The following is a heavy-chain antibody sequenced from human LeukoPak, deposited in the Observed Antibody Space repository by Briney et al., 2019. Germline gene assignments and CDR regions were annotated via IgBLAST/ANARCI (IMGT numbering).Heavy chain of an antibody. V-gene: IGHV4-59*08. D-gene: IGHD3-22*01. CDR1: GGSISSYY. CDR2: IYYSGST. CDR3: ARNRLLVNWFDP. J-gene: IGHJ5*02. Sequence: SETLSLTCTVSGGSISSYYWSWIRQPPGKGLEWIGYIYYSGSTNYNPSLKSRVTISVDTSKNQFSLKLSSVTAADTAVYYCARNRLLVNWFDPWGQGTLVTVSS.